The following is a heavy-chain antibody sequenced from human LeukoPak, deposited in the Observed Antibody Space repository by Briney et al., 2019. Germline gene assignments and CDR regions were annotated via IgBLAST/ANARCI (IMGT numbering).Heavy chain of an antibody. D-gene: IGHD4-17*01. J-gene: IGHJ4*02. CDR1: GYTFTSYG. CDR2: ISAYNGNT. CDR3: ARDLGLYTVTTQEHYFDY. Sequence: ASVTVSCRASGYTFTSYGISWVRQAPGQGLEGMGWISAYNGNTNYAQKLQGRVTMTTDTSTSTAYMELRSLRSDDTAVYYCARDLGLYTVTTQEHYFDYWGQGTLVTVSS. V-gene: IGHV1-18*01.